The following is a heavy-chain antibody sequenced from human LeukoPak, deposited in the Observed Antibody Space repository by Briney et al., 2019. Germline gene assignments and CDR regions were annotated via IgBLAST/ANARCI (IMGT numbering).Heavy chain of an antibody. V-gene: IGHV1-46*01. Sequence: ASVKVSCKASGYTFTSYYMHWVRQAPGQGLEWMGIINPSGGSTSYAQKFQGRVTMTRDTSTSTVYMELSSLRSEDTAVYYCAKLLRFSKWLDPWGPGTLVTRSS. CDR1: GYTFTSYY. CDR3: AKLLRFSKWLDP. CDR2: INPSGGST. J-gene: IGHJ5*01. D-gene: IGHD3-3*01.